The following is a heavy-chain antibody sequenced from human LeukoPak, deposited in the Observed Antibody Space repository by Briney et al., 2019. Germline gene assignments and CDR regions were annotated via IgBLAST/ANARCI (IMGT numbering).Heavy chain of an antibody. CDR3: ARDQGSSNTAIIDY. V-gene: IGHV1-18*01. CDR1: GHTFTSYG. J-gene: IGHJ4*02. Sequence: ASVKVSCKASGHTFTSYGISWVRQAPGQGLEWMGWISAYNGNTNYAQKLQGRVTMTTDTSTSTAYMELRSLRSDDTAVYYCARDQGSSNTAIIDYWGQGTLVTVSS. D-gene: IGHD5-18*01. CDR2: ISAYNGNT.